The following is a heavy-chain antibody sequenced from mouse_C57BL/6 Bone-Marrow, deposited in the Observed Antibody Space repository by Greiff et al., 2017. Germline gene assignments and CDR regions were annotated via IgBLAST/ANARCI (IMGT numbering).Heavy chain of an antibody. V-gene: IGHV1-9*01. CDR1: GYTFTGYW. J-gene: IGHJ1*03. Sequence: QVQLQQSGAELMKPGASVKLSCKATGYTFTGYWIEWVKQRPGHGLEWIGEILPGSGSTNYNEKFKGKATFTAVTSSNTAYMQLSSLTIGDSAIYYCERDPRGYFDVWGTGTTVTVSP. D-gene: IGHD3-1*01. CDR2: ILPGSGST. CDR3: ERDPRGYFDV.